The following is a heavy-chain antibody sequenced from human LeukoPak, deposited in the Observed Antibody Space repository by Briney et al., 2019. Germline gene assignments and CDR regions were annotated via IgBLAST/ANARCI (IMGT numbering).Heavy chain of an antibody. J-gene: IGHJ4*02. D-gene: IGHD3-22*01. Sequence: GAPVKVSCKTSGYSFTDYIIAWVRQAPGQGLEWLGWIGTYDGHTSYAQKVQGRVTMTTDTSATTAYLELRSLTSDDTALYYCARLMDNNYDGSAFDYWGQGTLVTVSS. V-gene: IGHV1-18*01. CDR3: ARLMDNNYDGSAFDY. CDR2: IGTYDGHT. CDR1: GYSFTDYI.